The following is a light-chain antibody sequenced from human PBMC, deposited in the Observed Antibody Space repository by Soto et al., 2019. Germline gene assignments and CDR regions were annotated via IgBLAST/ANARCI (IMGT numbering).Light chain of an antibody. CDR1: QGISNY. V-gene: IGKV1-27*01. CDR2: AAS. Sequence: DIQMTQSPSSLSASVGDRVTITCRASQGISNYLAWYQQKPGKVPKLLIYAASTLKSGVPSRFSGSGSGLYFTLTITSLQPEDAATYYCQQYNSAPLTFGGGTKVEIK. CDR3: QQYNSAPLT. J-gene: IGKJ4*01.